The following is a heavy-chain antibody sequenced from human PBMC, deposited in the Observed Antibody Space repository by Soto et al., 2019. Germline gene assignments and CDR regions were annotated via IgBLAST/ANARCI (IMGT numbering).Heavy chain of an antibody. D-gene: IGHD3-3*01. J-gene: IGHJ5*02. V-gene: IGHV4-34*01. Sequence: KPSETLSLTCAVYGGSVNGYYWNWIHQPPGKGLEWIGEINHTGGTHYNPSLKSRVTMSVDTSKNQFSLRLSSVTAADTAIYYCATRITVFGLLIPPFDPWDQGTQVTVSS. CDR1: GGSVNGYY. CDR2: INHTGGT. CDR3: ATRITVFGLLIPPFDP.